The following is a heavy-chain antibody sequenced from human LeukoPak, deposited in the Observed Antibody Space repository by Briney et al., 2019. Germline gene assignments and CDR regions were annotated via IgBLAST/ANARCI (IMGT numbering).Heavy chain of an antibody. J-gene: IGHJ6*02. CDR1: GYTFTDYY. Sequence: ASVKVSCKASGYTFTDYYMHWVRQAPGQGLEWMGWINPNSGGTNYAQKFQGRVTMTRDTSISTAYMELSRLRSDDTAVYYCARGGSRTSGFYYYYYGMDVWGQGTTVTVSS. CDR3: ARGGSRTSGFYYYYYGMDV. CDR2: INPNSGGT. V-gene: IGHV1-2*02. D-gene: IGHD1-14*01.